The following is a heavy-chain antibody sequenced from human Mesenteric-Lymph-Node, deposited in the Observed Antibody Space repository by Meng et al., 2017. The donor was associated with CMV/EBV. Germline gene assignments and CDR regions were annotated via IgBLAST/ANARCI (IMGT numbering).Heavy chain of an antibody. D-gene: IGHD3-3*01. V-gene: IGHV3-30*02. J-gene: IGHJ6*02. Sequence: GESLKISCAASGFIFSSYGMHWVRQAPGKGLEWVAFIRYDGSNKYYADSVKGRFTISRDNSKNTLYLQMNSLRAEDTAVYYCAKAALFGVVTKYGMDVWGQGTTVTVSS. CDR1: GFIFSSYG. CDR3: AKAALFGVVTKYGMDV. CDR2: IRYDGSNK.